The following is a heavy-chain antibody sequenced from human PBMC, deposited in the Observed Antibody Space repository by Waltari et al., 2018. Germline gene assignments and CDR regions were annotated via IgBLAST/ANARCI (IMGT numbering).Heavy chain of an antibody. CDR2: IYYSGST. D-gene: IGHD2-15*01. CDR1: GGSISSYY. Sequence: QVQLQESGPGLMKPSETLSLTCTVSGGSISSYYWSWIRQPPGKGLEWIGYIYYSGSTNYNPSLKSRVTISVDTSKTQFSLKLSSVTAADTAVYYCARGGDCSGGSCLGSYFDYWGQGTLVTVSS. J-gene: IGHJ4*02. CDR3: ARGGDCSGGSCLGSYFDY. V-gene: IGHV4-59*01.